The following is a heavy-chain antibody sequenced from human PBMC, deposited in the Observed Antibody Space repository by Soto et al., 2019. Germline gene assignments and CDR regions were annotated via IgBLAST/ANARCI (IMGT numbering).Heavy chain of an antibody. CDR2: MNPNSGNT. CDR1: GYTFTSYD. J-gene: IGHJ6*02. CDR3: ASTVAYYYYYGMDV. Sequence: QVQLVQSGAEVKKPGASVKVSCKASGYTFTSYDINWVRQATGQGLEWMGWMNPNSGNTGYAQKFQGRVTMTRNTXXSTAYMELSSLRSEDTAVYYCASTVAYYYYYGMDVWGQGTTVTVSS. V-gene: IGHV1-8*01. D-gene: IGHD6-19*01.